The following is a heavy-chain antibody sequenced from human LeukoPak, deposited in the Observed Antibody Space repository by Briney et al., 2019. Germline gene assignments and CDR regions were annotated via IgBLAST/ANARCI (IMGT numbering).Heavy chain of an antibody. D-gene: IGHD5-12*01. Sequence: GGSLRLSCAASGFTFSDYYMSWIRQAPGKGLEWVSYISSTSSYTNYADSVKGRFTISRGNAKNSLYLQMNSLRAEDTAVYYCARSYGWLPGGMWGQGTLVTVSS. CDR3: ARSYGWLPGGM. J-gene: IGHJ4*02. V-gene: IGHV3-11*03. CDR2: ISSTSSYT. CDR1: GFTFSDYY.